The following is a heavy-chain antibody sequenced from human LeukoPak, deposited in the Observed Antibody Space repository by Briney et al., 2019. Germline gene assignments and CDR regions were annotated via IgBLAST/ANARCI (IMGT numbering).Heavy chain of an antibody. CDR1: GGSISSTSYY. Sequence: KPSETLSLTCTVSGGSISSTSYYWGWIRQPPGKGLEWIGSIYYSGSTYYNPSLKSRVTISVDTSKNQFSLKLNSVTAADTAVYYCARTTDYGSGSYYNVYPFDYWGQGTLVTVSS. J-gene: IGHJ4*02. CDR2: IYYSGST. D-gene: IGHD3-10*01. V-gene: IGHV4-39*01. CDR3: ARTTDYGSGSYYNVYPFDY.